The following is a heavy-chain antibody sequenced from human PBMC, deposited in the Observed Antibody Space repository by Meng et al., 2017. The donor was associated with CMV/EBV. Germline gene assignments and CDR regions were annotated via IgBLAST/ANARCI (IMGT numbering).Heavy chain of an antibody. J-gene: IGHJ4*02. CDR3: ASYSSSWEGY. CDR2: ISSSSSYI. D-gene: IGHD6-13*01. V-gene: IGHV3-21*01. Sequence: EVQVGESGGGLVKPGWSLRLSCAASVFTFSSYSMNWVRQAPGKGLEWVSSISSSSSYIYYADSVKGRFTISRDNAKNSLYLQMNSLRAEDTAVYYCASYSSSWEGYWGQGTLVTVSS. CDR1: VFTFSSYS.